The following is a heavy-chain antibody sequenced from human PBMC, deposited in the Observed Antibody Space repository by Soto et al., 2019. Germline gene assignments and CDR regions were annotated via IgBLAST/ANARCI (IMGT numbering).Heavy chain of an antibody. D-gene: IGHD6-13*01. V-gene: IGHV1-8*01. CDR1: GYTFTSYD. CDR2: MNPNSGNT. J-gene: IGHJ3*02. CDR3: ARVSSSWYEGRSDFDI. Sequence: GASVKVSCKASGYTFTSYDINWVRQATGQGLEWMGWMNPNSGNTGYAQKFQGRVTMTRNTSISTAYMELSSLRSEDTAVYYCARVSSSWYEGRSDFDIWGQGTMVTVSS.